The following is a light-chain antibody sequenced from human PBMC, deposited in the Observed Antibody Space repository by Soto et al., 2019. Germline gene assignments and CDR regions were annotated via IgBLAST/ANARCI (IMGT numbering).Light chain of an antibody. J-gene: IGKJ3*01. CDR1: QNVNSN. Sequence: EKVMTQSPATLSVSPGERATLSCRASQNVNSNLAWYQQKPGQAPRLLIYGTSTRATGIPARFSGSGSVTEFTLTISSLQSEDFAVYYCQQYNNWPPILTFGPGTKVDIK. CDR3: QQYNNWPPILT. V-gene: IGKV3D-15*01. CDR2: GTS.